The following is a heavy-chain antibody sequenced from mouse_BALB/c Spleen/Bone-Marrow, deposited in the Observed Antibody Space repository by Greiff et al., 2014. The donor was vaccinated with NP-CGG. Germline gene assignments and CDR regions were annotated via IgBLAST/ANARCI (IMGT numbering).Heavy chain of an antibody. J-gene: IGHJ4*01. CDR3: ARCNWDEYYAMDY. CDR1: GFNIKDYY. D-gene: IGHD4-1*01. CDR2: IDPENGNT. V-gene: IGHV14-1*02. Sequence: VQLKQSGAELVRPGALVKLSCKASGFNIKDYYMHWVKQRPEQGLEWIGWIDPENGNTKYDPKFQGKASITADTSSNTAYLQLSSLTSEDTAVYYCARCNWDEYYAMDYWGQGTSVTVSA.